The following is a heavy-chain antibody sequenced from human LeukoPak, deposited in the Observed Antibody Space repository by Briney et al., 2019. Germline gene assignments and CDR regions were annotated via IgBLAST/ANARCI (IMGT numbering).Heavy chain of an antibody. CDR1: GYTFTSYG. CDR3: ARVKIGYSSGRVFDY. J-gene: IGHJ4*02. CDR2: ISAYNGNT. D-gene: IGHD6-19*01. Sequence: GASVKVSCKASGYTFTSYGISWVRQAPGQGLEWMGWISAYNGNTNYAQKLQGRVTMTTDTSTSTAYMERRSLRSDDTAVYYCARVKIGYSSGRVFDYWGQGTLVTVSS. V-gene: IGHV1-18*01.